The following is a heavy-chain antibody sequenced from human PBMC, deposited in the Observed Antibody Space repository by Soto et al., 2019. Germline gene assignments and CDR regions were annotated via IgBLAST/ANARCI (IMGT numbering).Heavy chain of an antibody. J-gene: IGHJ4*02. Sequence: QIQMVQSGAEVKQPGASVKISCKTSGYTFSSYSINWVRQAPGQGLEWMPWISTTSGNTHYAERVQGRVTVSLDKSARTAFMEMWGLRSDDTAVYFCARDNGYYDFWGQGTLVTVSS. CDR3: ARDNGYYDF. CDR2: ISTTSGNT. D-gene: IGHD2-8*01. CDR1: GYTFSSYS. V-gene: IGHV1-18*01.